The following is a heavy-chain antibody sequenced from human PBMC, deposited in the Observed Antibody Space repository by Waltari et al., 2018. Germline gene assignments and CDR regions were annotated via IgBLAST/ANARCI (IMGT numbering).Heavy chain of an antibody. Sequence: QVQLQESGPGLVKPSQTLSLTCTVSGGSISSGSYYWRWIRQPAGKGLEWIGRIYTSGSTNYNPSLKSRVTISVDTSKNQFSLKLSSVTAADTAVYYCARGVRFLEWLPYAFDIWGQGTMVTVSS. CDR3: ARGVRFLEWLPYAFDI. CDR1: GGSISSGSYY. V-gene: IGHV4-61*02. J-gene: IGHJ3*02. D-gene: IGHD3-3*01. CDR2: IYTSGST.